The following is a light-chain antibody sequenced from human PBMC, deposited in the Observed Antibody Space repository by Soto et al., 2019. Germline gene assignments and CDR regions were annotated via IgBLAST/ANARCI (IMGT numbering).Light chain of an antibody. CDR2: AAS. V-gene: IGKV1-6*01. J-gene: IGKJ1*01. CDR1: QDIRRD. CDR3: LQDFIYPWT. Sequence: AIQMTQSPSSLSASVGDRVTITCRASQDIRRDLGWYQAKSGQAPKLLIYAASNLQSGVPSRFSGSGTGTVFTLTISSLQPEDFATYYCLQDFIYPWTFGQGTIVEI.